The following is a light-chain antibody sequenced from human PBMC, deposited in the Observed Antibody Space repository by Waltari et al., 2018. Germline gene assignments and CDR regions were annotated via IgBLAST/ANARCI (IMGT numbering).Light chain of an antibody. CDR1: RNVGSD. J-gene: IGKJ4*01. V-gene: IGKV3-15*01. CDR2: GVS. Sequence: EIVMTQSPATLSLSPWERAPPSCRASRNVGSDLAWYQQKPGQPPRLLIYGVSSRATGIPARFSGSGYGTEFALTISSLQSEDSAVYYCQHYRTQPLTFGGGTRVEI. CDR3: QHYRTQPLT.